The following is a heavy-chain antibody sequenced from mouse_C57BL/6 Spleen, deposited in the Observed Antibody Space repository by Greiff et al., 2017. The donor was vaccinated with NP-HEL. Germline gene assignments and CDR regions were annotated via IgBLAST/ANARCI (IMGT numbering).Heavy chain of an antibody. J-gene: IGHJ3*01. CDR2: IDPENGDT. D-gene: IGHD1-1*01. CDR1: GFNIKDDY. V-gene: IGHV14-4*01. CDR3: TTQYGAPMYYLFAY. Sequence: EVQLQESGAELVRPGASVKLSCTASGFNIKDDYMHWVKQRPEQGLEWIGWIDPENGDTEYASKFQGKATITADTSSNTAYLQLSSLTSEDTAVYYCTTQYGAPMYYLFAYWGQGTLVTVSA.